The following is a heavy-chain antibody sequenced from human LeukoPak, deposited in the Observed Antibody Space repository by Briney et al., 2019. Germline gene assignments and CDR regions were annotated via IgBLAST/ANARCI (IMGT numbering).Heavy chain of an antibody. Sequence: PGESLKISCKGSGYSFTSYWIGWVRQMPGKGLEWMGIIYPGDSDTRYSPPFQGQVTISADKSISTAYLQWSSLKASDTAMYYCARLNDYYGSGSYYNLPGYWGQGTLVTVSS. CDR3: ARLNDYYGSGSYYNLPGY. D-gene: IGHD3-10*01. V-gene: IGHV5-51*01. CDR2: IYPGDSDT. CDR1: GYSFTSYW. J-gene: IGHJ4*02.